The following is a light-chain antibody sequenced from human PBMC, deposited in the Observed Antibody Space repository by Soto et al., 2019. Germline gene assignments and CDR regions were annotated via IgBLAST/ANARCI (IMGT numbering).Light chain of an antibody. J-gene: IGLJ1*01. CDR2: EVS. CDR1: SSDVGNYKY. CDR3: FSYTSSGTYV. Sequence: QSALAQPASVSGSPGQSITISCTGTSSDVGNYKYVSWHQQHPGKAPKLMIYEVSNRPSGVSNRFSGSKSGNTASLTISGLQAEDETDYYCFSYTSSGTYVFGTGTTVTVL. V-gene: IGLV2-14*01.